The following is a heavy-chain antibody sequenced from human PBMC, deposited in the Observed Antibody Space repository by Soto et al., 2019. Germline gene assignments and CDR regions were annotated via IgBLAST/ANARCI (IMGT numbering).Heavy chain of an antibody. V-gene: IGHV4-59*08. D-gene: IGHD3-10*01. CDR2: IYYSGST. CDR1: GDSISSYY. J-gene: IGHJ4*02. Sequence: SETLSLTCTVSGDSISSYYWSWIRQPPGKGLEWIGYIYYSGSTNYNPSLKSRVTISVDTSKNQFSLKLSSVTAADTAVYYCASLTRGSYYDYWGQGTLVTVSS. CDR3: ASLTRGSYYDY.